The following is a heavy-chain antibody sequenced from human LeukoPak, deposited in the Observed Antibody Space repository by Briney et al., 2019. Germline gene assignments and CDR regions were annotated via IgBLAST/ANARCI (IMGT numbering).Heavy chain of an antibody. D-gene: IGHD2-15*01. CDR2: ISAYNGNT. CDR3: ARDPRYCGGGSCYSGLPYFDY. Sequence: ASVKVSCKASGYTFTSYGISWVRQAPGQGLEWMGWISAYNGNTNYAQKLQGRVTMTTDTSTSTAYMELRSLRSDDTAVYYCARDPRYCGGGSCYSGLPYFDYWGQGTLVTVSS. J-gene: IGHJ4*02. CDR1: GYTFTSYG. V-gene: IGHV1-18*01.